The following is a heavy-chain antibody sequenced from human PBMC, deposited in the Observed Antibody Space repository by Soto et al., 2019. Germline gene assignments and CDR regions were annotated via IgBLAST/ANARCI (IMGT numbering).Heavy chain of an antibody. V-gene: IGHV4-38-2*02. CDR1: GYSISSGYY. CDR3: AREDLVTSATTTVDYFDN. CDR2: IYHSGST. Sequence: SETLSLTCAVSGYSISSGYYWGWIRQPPGKGLEWIGSIYHSGSTYYNPSLKSRVTISVDTSRKQFSLKLTSVTAADSAVYYCAREDLVTSATTTVDYFDNWGQGTLVTVSS. D-gene: IGHD4-17*01. J-gene: IGHJ4*02.